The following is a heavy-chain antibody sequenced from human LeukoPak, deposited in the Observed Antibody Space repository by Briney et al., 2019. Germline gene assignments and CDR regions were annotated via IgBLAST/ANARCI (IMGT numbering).Heavy chain of an antibody. CDR1: GFSFSDYG. D-gene: IGHD1-7*01. CDR3: ARGNSNGFDI. V-gene: IGHV3-30*02. Sequence: GGSLRLSCAAPGFSFSDYGMDWVRQAPGKGLEWVSFIRYDGTGQYYADSVKGRLTISRDNSKNMLYLQLNSVRPDDTAVYYCARGNSNGFDIWGQGTMVTVSS. CDR2: IRYDGTGQ. J-gene: IGHJ3*02.